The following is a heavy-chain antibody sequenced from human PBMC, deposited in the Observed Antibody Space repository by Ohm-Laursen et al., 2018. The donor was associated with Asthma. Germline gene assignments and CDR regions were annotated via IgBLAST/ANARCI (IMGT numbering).Heavy chain of an antibody. CDR3: AKWVSWDDYGDYDI. J-gene: IGHJ3*02. CDR1: GFIFSNYG. CDR2: IWYDGSNK. Sequence: SLRLSCSASGFIFSNYGMHWVRQAPGKGLEWVAVIWYDGSNKYYGDSVKGRFTISRDNSKNTLYLQMNSLRAEDTAVYYCAKWVSWDDYGDYDIWGQGTMVTVSS. D-gene: IGHD4-17*01. V-gene: IGHV3-33*06.